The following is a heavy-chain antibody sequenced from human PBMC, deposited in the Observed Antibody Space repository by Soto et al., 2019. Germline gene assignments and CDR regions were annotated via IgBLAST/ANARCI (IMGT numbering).Heavy chain of an antibody. CDR1: GFAFSSYG. CDR2: ISYDGSLQ. J-gene: IGHJ4*02. D-gene: IGHD5-18*01. Sequence: QAQLVESGGGVVQPGRSLRLSCAASGFAFSSYGMHWVRQAPGTGLEWVAVISYDGSLQHYADSVKGRFTISRDNSKNMVLLKMSSLRAEETAVYYCVSDRGYGHASVPYSWGQGTLVSVSS. V-gene: IGHV3-30*03. CDR3: VSDRGYGHASVPYS.